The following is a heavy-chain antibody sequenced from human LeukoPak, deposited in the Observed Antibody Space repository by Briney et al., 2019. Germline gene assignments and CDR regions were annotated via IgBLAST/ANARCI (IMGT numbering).Heavy chain of an antibody. CDR2: IYYSGST. D-gene: IGHD3-22*01. V-gene: IGHV4-39*01. CDR3: ARLDSSGYWAYDAFDI. J-gene: IGHJ3*02. CDR1: GGSISSSSYY. Sequence: PSETLSLTCTVSGGSISSSSYYWGWIRQPPGKGLEWIGSIYYSGSTYYNPSLKSRVTISVDTSKNQFSLKLSSVTAADTAVYYCARLDSSGYWAYDAFDIWGQGTMVTVSS.